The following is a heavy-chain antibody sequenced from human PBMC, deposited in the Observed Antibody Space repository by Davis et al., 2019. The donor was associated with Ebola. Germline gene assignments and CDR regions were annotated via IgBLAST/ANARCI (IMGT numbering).Heavy chain of an antibody. CDR1: GGSFSGYY. Sequence: MPSETLSLTCAVYGGSFSGYYWSWIRQPPGKGLEWIGEINHSGSTYYNPSLKSRVTISVDRSKNQFSLKLSSVTAADTAVYYCARRGYSYGYDYWGQGTLVTVSS. CDR3: ARRGYSYGYDY. D-gene: IGHD5-18*01. CDR2: INHSGST. V-gene: IGHV4-34*01. J-gene: IGHJ4*02.